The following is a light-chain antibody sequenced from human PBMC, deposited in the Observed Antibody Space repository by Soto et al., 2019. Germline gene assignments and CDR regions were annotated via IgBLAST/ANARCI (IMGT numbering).Light chain of an antibody. CDR1: QSVSSN. J-gene: IGKJ5*01. V-gene: IGKV3-15*01. CDR2: GAS. Sequence: EIVMTQSPAPLSVSPGERATLSCRASQSVSSNLAWYQQKPCQAPRLLIYGASTRATGIPARFSGSGSGTEFTLTISSLQSEDFAVYYCQQYNNWPPGITFGQGTRLEIK. CDR3: QQYNNWPPGIT.